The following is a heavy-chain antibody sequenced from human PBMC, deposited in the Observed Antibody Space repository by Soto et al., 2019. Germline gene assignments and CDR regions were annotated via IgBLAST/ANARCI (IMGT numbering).Heavy chain of an antibody. CDR3: ARPHKPSGRYVVVPAASGEAFDI. Sequence: SVKVSCKASGGTFSSYAIRWVRPAPGQGLEGMGGIIPIFGTANYAQKFQGRVTITADKSKSTAYMELSSLRSEDTAVYYCARPHKPSGRYVVVPAASGEAFDIWGQGTMVTVSS. J-gene: IGHJ3*02. D-gene: IGHD2-2*01. V-gene: IGHV1-69*06. CDR2: IIPIFGTA. CDR1: GGTFSSYA.